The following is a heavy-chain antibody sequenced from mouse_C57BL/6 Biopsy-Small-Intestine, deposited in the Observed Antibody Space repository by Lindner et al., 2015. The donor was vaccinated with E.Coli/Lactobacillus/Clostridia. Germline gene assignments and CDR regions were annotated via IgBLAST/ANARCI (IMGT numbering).Heavy chain of an antibody. Sequence: SVKVSCKASGYSFTRYAMHWVRQAPGQRLEWMGWINAGNGKTEYSQKFQGRVTITRDTSATTAYMELSSLTAEDTAIYYCAKGFSSGPYYYYYYGTDVWGQGTTVTVSS. J-gene: IGHJ1*01. V-gene: IGHV1-66*01. CDR2: INAGNGKT. CDR3: AKGFSSGPYYYYYYGTDV. CDR1: GYSFTRYA. D-gene: IGHD2-4*01.